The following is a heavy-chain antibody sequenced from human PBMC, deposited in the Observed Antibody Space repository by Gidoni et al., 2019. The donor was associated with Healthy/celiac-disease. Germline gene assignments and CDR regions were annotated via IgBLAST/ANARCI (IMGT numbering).Heavy chain of an antibody. D-gene: IGHD3-22*01. CDR2: ISWNSGSI. J-gene: IGHJ4*02. CDR1: GFTFDDYA. CDR3: AKLSYGQSESGYYYFDY. V-gene: IGHV3-9*01. Sequence: EVQLVESGGGLVQPGRSLRLSCAASGFTFDDYAMHWVRQAPGKGLEWVSGISWNSGSIGYADSVKGRFTISRDNAKNSLYLQMNSLRAEDTALYYCAKLSYGQSESGYYYFDYWGQGTLVTVSS.